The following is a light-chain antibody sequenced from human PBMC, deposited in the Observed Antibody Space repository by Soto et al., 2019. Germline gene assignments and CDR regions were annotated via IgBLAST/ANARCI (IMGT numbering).Light chain of an antibody. V-gene: IGKV1-6*01. J-gene: IGKJ1*01. Sequence: AIQMTQSPSSLSASVGDRVTITCRASQGIRNDLGWYQQKPGKAPKLLINAASSLQSGVPSRFSGSGSGTDFTLTISSLQPADFATYYCLQDYNYPRTFGQGTKVEIK. CDR3: LQDYNYPRT. CDR2: AAS. CDR1: QGIRND.